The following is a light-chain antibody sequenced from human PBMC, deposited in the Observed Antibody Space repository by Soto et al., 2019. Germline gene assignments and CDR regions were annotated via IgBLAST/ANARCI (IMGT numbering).Light chain of an antibody. Sequence: QSVLTQPASVPGSPGQSNTISCTGTSSDVGLYDYVSWYQQHPGKAPQLMIYAVSNRPSGVSNRFSASKSGNTASLFISGLQAEDEADYYCSSYTSDSSYVFGSGTKVTVL. J-gene: IGLJ1*01. CDR2: AVS. V-gene: IGLV2-14*01. CDR1: SSDVGLYDY. CDR3: SSYTSDSSYV.